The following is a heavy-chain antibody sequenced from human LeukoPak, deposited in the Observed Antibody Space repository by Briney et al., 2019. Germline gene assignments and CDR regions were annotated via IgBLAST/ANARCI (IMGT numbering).Heavy chain of an antibody. D-gene: IGHD4/OR15-4a*01. CDR3: ARHMVITPFHS. CDR1: GFNFRDYY. J-gene: IGHJ4*02. Sequence: GGSLGLSCVASGFNFRDYYFSWIRQPPGQGLEWLAFISASGGIIHYEDSVKGRFTISRDDASNSVFLQMNSLKTEDTALYYCARHMVITPFHSWGQGTQVTVSS. V-gene: IGHV3-11*01. CDR2: ISASGGII.